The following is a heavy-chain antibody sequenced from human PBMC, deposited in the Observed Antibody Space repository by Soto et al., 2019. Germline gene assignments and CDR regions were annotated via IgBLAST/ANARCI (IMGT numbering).Heavy chain of an antibody. Sequence: EVQLLESGGGLVQPGGSLRLSCAASGFTFSSYAMSWVRQAPGKGLEWVSAISGSGGSTYYADSVKGRFTISRDNSKNTLYLQMNSLRAEDTAVYYCVKDSSGWYYYYGMDVWGQGTTVTVSS. CDR3: VKDSSGWYYYYGMDV. CDR1: GFTFSSYA. V-gene: IGHV3-23*01. J-gene: IGHJ6*02. CDR2: ISGSGGST. D-gene: IGHD6-19*01.